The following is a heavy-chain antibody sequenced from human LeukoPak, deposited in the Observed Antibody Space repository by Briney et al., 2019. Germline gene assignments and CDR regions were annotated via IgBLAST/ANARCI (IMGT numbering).Heavy chain of an antibody. CDR2: ISYDGSNK. D-gene: IGHD3-3*01. J-gene: IGHJ6*03. V-gene: IGHV3-30*04. CDR1: GFTFSSYA. Sequence: GGSLRLSCAASGFTFSSYAMHWVRQAPGKGLEWVAVISYDGSNKYYADSVKGRFTISRDNSKNTLYLQMNSLRAEDTAVYYCARGRSTIFVVVDYYYYMDVWGKGTTVTVSS. CDR3: ARGRSTIFVVVDYYYYMDV.